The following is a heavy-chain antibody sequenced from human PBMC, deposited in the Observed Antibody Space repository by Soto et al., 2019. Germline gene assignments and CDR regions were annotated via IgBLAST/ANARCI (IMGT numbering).Heavy chain of an antibody. D-gene: IGHD3-10*01. CDR2: ISGSGRDS. J-gene: IGHJ6*03. V-gene: IGHV3-23*01. Sequence: GGSLRLSCTASGFTLSRYAMNWVRQAPGKGLEWVAGISGSGRDSYYADPLKGHFTISRDNSNNTLYLQMSSLRAEDTAIYFCARDYFGSGPDYYLDFWGTGTTVTVSS. CDR1: GFTLSRYA. CDR3: ARDYFGSGPDYYLDF.